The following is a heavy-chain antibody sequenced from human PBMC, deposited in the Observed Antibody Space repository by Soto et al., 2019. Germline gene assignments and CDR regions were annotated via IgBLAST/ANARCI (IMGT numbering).Heavy chain of an antibody. CDR1: VYTFTSYA. CDR3: ARDLSSSWDNYYYYYGMDV. CDR2: INAGNGNT. J-gene: IGHJ6*02. D-gene: IGHD6-13*01. Sequence: SVKVSCKASVYTFTSYAMHWVRQAPGQRLEWMGWINAGNGNTKYSQKFQGRVTITRDTSASTAYMELSSLRSEDTAVYYCARDLSSSWDNYYYYYGMDVWGQGTTVTGSS. V-gene: IGHV1-3*01.